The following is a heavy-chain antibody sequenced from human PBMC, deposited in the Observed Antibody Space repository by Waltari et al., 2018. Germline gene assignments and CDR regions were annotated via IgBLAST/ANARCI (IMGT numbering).Heavy chain of an antibody. Sequence: QLQLQESGPGLVKPSETLSLTCTVSGASISNTSYSWGWIRQPPGKGLEWIGSINYSGSIYYNPSLKSRVTISVDTSRNQFSLKLSSVTAADTSVYYCARQSPYGDFPPYYFDYWGQGTLVTVSS. CDR3: ARQSPYGDFPPYYFDY. V-gene: IGHV4-39*01. CDR2: INYSGSI. D-gene: IGHD4-17*01. CDR1: GASISNTSYS. J-gene: IGHJ4*02.